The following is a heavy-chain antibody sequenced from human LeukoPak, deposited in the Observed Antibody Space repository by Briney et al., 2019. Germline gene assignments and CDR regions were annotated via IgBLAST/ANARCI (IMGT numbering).Heavy chain of an antibody. CDR3: ARGRYSYGPHPFDY. CDR2: INHSGST. CDR1: GGSFSGYY. D-gene: IGHD5-18*01. J-gene: IGHJ4*02. V-gene: IGHV4-34*01. Sequence: SETLSLTCAVYGGSFSGYYWSWIRQPPGKGLEWIGEINHSGSTNYNPSLKSRVTISVDTSKNQFSLKLSSVTAADTAVYYCARGRYSYGPHPFDYWGQGTLVTVSS.